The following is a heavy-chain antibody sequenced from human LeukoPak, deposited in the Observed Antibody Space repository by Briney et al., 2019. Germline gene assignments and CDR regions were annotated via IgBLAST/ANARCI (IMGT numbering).Heavy chain of an antibody. V-gene: IGHV3-48*03. J-gene: IGHJ4*02. D-gene: IGHD3-16*01. CDR3: ARDGGY. CDR1: GSTFSSYE. Sequence: GGSLRLSCAASGSTFSSYEMNWVRQAPGKGLEWVSYISGTGSTMYYADSVKGRFTISRDNAKNSLYLQMNSLRVEDTAVYYCARDGGYWGQGTLVTVSS. CDR2: ISGTGSTM.